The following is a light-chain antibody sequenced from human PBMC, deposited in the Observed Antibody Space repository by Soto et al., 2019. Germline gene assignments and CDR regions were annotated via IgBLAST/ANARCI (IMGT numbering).Light chain of an antibody. CDR2: DAS. V-gene: IGKV3-11*01. Sequence: EIVLTQSPATLSLSPGNRATLSCRASESVSRYLAWYQQKPGQAPRLLIYDASNRATGIPARFSGSGSGTDFTLTITSLEPEVFAVYYCQQRSNWPSTFRGGTKVEIK. CDR1: ESVSRY. CDR3: QQRSNWPST. J-gene: IGKJ4*01.